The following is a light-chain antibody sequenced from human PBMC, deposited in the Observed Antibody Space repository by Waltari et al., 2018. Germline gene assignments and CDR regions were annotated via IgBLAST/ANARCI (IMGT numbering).Light chain of an antibody. Sequence: EIVLTQSPGTLSVSPGESATLSCRASQSAGGNVAWYQQRLGQPPRLLIYGASMRTGGIPDRFSGSGSGTEFTLTISSLQSADFAVYYCYQYNVWPRTFGQGTKVEGK. V-gene: IGKV3-15*01. CDR3: YQYNVWPRT. J-gene: IGKJ1*01. CDR2: GAS. CDR1: QSAGGN.